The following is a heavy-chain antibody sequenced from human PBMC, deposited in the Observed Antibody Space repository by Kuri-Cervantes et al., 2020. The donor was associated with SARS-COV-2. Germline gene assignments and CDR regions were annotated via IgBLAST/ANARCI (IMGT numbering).Heavy chain of an antibody. CDR2: INSDGSST. D-gene: IGHD3-22*01. Sequence: GESLKISCAASGFTFSSYWMHWVRQAPGKGLVWVSRINSDGSSTSYADSVKGRFTISRDNSQNTLFLQMDNLRAEDTATYYCAKDPWAVVVSGAFDTWGQGTMVTVSS. V-gene: IGHV3-74*01. CDR3: AKDPWAVVVSGAFDT. J-gene: IGHJ3*02. CDR1: GFTFSSYW.